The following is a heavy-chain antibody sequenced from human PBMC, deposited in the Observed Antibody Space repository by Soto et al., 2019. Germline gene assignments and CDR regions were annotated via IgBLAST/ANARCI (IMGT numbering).Heavy chain of an antibody. V-gene: IGHV3-23*01. CDR1: GFTFSNYA. CDR2: ISNSADAT. D-gene: IGHD6-6*01. Sequence: PGGSLRLSCAASGFTFSNYAMTWVRQGPGKGLEWVSVISNSADATYYADSVKGRFTISRDTFKNTVYLQMNSLRAEDTAVYYCARGNSIAAPTRPLDYWGQGTLVTVSS. CDR3: ARGNSIAAPTRPLDY. J-gene: IGHJ4*02.